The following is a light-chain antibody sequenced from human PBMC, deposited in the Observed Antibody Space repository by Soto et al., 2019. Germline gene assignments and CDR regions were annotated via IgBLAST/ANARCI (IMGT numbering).Light chain of an antibody. Sequence: EIVFTQSPGTLSLSPGERVTLSWRASQTVTRNYLAWHQQKPGQTPRLLVYGASSRDTGIPDRFSGSGSGTDCTLTISRLEPEDFAVYYCQQHGSSPITFGQGTRLEIK. J-gene: IGKJ5*01. V-gene: IGKV3-20*01. CDR2: GAS. CDR1: QTVTRNY. CDR3: QQHGSSPIT.